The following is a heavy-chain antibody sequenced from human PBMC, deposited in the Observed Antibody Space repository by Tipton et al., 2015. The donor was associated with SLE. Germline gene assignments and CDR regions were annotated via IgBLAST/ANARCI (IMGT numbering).Heavy chain of an antibody. CDR1: GGSIRSYY. CDR3: ARGVRGTYYYYYYYMDV. D-gene: IGHD3-10*01. V-gene: IGHV4-59*12. CDR2: IYYRGSPYYREST. J-gene: IGHJ6*03. Sequence: TLSLTCTVSGGSIRSYYWSWIRLTPGKGLEWIGDIYYRGSPYYRESTTYNPSLKSRVTISVDTSKNQFSLKLSSVTAADTAVYYCARGVRGTYYYYYYYMDVWGKGTTVTVSS.